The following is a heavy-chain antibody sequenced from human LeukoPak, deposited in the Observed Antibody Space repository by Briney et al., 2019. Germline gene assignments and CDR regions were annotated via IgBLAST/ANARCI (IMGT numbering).Heavy chain of an antibody. J-gene: IGHJ3*02. CDR1: GFTFSDYY. CDR2: ISSSGSTI. CDR3: ARALRTYYYDSSGSHTGAFDI. Sequence: GGSLRLSCAASGFTFSDYYMSWIRQAPGKGLEWVSYISSSGSTIYYADSVKGRFTISRDNAKNSLYLQMNSLRAEDTAVYYCARALRTYYYDSSGSHTGAFDIWGQGTMVTVSS. V-gene: IGHV3-11*04. D-gene: IGHD3-22*01.